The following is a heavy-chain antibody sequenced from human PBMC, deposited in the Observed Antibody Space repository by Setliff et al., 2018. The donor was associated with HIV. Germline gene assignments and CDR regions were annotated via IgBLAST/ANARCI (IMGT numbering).Heavy chain of an antibody. CDR1: GFLFHTYW. D-gene: IGHD6-19*01. Sequence: PGGSLRLSCAASGFLFHTYWISWVRQATGKGLEWVANIKEDGSEKYYVDSVKGRFTISRDNAENSLYLQMNSLRAEDTAVYYCAKAELSSGRYYFAYWGQGTLVTVSS. J-gene: IGHJ4*02. CDR3: AKAELSSGRYYFAY. V-gene: IGHV3-7*02. CDR2: IKEDGSEK.